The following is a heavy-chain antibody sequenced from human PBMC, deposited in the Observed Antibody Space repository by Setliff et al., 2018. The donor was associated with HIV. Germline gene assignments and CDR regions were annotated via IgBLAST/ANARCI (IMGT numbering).Heavy chain of an antibody. CDR2: INVGNGNT. J-gene: IGHJ6*03. CDR1: GYTFLNYG. V-gene: IGHV1-18*01. Sequence: ASVKVSCKASGYTFLNYGISWVRQTPGRGLEWMAWINVGNGNTKTARKFQGRVALTTDTSTSTAHMELRNLRFDDTAVYYCTRDLAYCKGGSCYRPLMYYFYYLDVWGKGTTVTVSS. D-gene: IGHD2-15*01. CDR3: TRDLAYCKGGSCYRPLMYYFYYLDV.